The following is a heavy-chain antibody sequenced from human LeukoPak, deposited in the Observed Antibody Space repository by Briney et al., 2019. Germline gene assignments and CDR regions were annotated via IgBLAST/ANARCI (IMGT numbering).Heavy chain of an antibody. CDR2: IYWDDDK. V-gene: IGHV2-5*02. Sequence: SGPTLLKPTQTLTLTCTFSGFSLSTSGVGVGWIRQTPGKALEWLALIYWDDDKRYSPSLKSRLTITKDTSKNQVVLTMTNMDPVDTATYYCARFFDAFDIWGQGTMVTVSS. CDR3: ARFFDAFDI. J-gene: IGHJ3*02. CDR1: GFSLSTSGVG. D-gene: IGHD3-3*01.